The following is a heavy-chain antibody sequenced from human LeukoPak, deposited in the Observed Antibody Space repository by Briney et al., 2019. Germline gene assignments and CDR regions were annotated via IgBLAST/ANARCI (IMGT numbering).Heavy chain of an antibody. CDR3: ARVGVDCSSTSCYTRVKPYYYYYMDV. CDR2: IKQDGSEK. D-gene: IGHD2-2*02. V-gene: IGHV3-7*01. CDR1: GFTFSSYW. Sequence: GGSLRLSCAASGFTFSSYWMSWVRQAPGKGLEWVANIKQDGSEKYYVDSVKGRFTISRDNAKNSLYLQMNSLRAEDTAVYYCARVGVDCSSTSCYTRVKPYYYYYMDVWGKGTTVTVSS. J-gene: IGHJ6*03.